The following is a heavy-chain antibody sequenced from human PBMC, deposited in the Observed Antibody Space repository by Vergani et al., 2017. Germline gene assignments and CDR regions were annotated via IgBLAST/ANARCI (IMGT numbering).Heavy chain of an antibody. D-gene: IGHD2-2*01. Sequence: QVQLVQSGAEVKKPGASVKVSCKASGYTFTSYYMHWVRQAPGQGLEWMGIINPSGGSTSYAQKFQGRVTMTRDTSTSTVYMELSSLRSEDTAVYYCARDGYCSSTSCYLGRRWVEYYYYYYGMDVWGQGTTVTVSS. CDR2: INPSGGST. CDR3: ARDGYCSSTSCYLGRRWVEYYYYYYGMDV. V-gene: IGHV1-46*03. CDR1: GYTFTSYY. J-gene: IGHJ6*02.